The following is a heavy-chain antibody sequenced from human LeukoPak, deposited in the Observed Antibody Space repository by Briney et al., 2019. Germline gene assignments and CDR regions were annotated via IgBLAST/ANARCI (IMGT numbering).Heavy chain of an antibody. V-gene: IGHV3-23*01. CDR2: ISGSGGST. CDR3: AKDEMATVVTIFDY. Sequence: GGSLRLSCAASGFTFSSYAMSWVRQAPGKGLEWVSAISGSGGSTYYADSVKGRFTISRGNSKNTLYLQMNSLRAEDTAVYYCAKDEMATVVTIFDYWGQGTLVTVSS. J-gene: IGHJ4*02. CDR1: GFTFSSYA. D-gene: IGHD4-23*01.